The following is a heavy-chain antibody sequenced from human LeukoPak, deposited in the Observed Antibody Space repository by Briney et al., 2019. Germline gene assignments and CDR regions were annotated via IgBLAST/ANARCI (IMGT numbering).Heavy chain of an antibody. Sequence: SETLSLTCVVYGGSLGPYWWSWIRQPPGKGLERIGEIKYSGHTNYNPSLESRVTISVDTSKKQFSLKLSSVTVADTALYFCARRGANDFGDSAGNFAYDIWGQGTMVTASS. CDR3: ARRGANDFGDSAGNFAYDI. J-gene: IGHJ3*02. D-gene: IGHD4-17*01. CDR1: GGSLGPYW. CDR2: IKYSGHT. V-gene: IGHV4-34*01.